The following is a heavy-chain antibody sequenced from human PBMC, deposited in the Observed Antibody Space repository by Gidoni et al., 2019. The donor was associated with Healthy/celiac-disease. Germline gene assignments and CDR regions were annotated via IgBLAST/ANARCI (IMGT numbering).Heavy chain of an antibody. Sequence: QVQLVQSGAEVKKPGASVKVSCKASGYTFTGYYMHWVQQAPGQGLEWMGWINPNSGGTNYAQKFQGWVTMTRDTSISTAYMELSRLRSDDTAVYYCARDPRGHRTKDGDYALVDYGMDVWGQGTTVTVSS. CDR3: ARDPRGHRTKDGDYALVDYGMDV. CDR1: GYTFTGYY. D-gene: IGHD4-17*01. J-gene: IGHJ6*02. V-gene: IGHV1-2*04. CDR2: INPNSGGT.